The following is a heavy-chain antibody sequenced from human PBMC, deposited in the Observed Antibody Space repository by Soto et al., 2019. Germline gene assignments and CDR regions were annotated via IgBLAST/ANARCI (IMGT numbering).Heavy chain of an antibody. J-gene: IGHJ4*02. Sequence: PSETLSLTCTVSGGSISSSDYYWGWIRQPPGKGLEWVGYIYYSGSTNYNPSLKSRVTISVDTSKNQFSLKLSSVTAADTAVYYCARRYGGNFDYWGQGTLVTVSS. D-gene: IGHD3-16*01. CDR1: GGSISSSDYY. V-gene: IGHV4-61*05. CDR3: ARRYGGNFDY. CDR2: IYYSGST.